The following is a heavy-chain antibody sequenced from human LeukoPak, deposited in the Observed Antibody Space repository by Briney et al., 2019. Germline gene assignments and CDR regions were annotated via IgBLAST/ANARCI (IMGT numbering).Heavy chain of an antibody. Sequence: ASVKVSCKASGYTFTSYYMRWVRQAPGQGLEWMGIINPSGGSTSYAQKFQGRVTMTRDTSTSTVYMELSSLRSEDTAVYYCARTTIAAAPTDYWGQGTLVTVSS. CDR2: INPSGGST. D-gene: IGHD6-13*01. CDR1: GYTFTSYY. CDR3: ARTTIAAAPTDY. J-gene: IGHJ4*02. V-gene: IGHV1-46*01.